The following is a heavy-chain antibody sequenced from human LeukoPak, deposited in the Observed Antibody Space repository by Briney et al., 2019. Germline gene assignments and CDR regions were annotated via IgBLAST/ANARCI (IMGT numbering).Heavy chain of an antibody. CDR1: GFTFSSYA. CDR3: AKVHQHWGLGYFDY. D-gene: IGHD7-27*01. V-gene: IGHV3-23*01. CDR2: ISGRGGST. Sequence: PGGSLRLSCAASGFTFSSYAMSWVRQAPGKGLEWVSAISGRGGSTYYADSMKGRFTISRDTSKNTLYLQMNSLRAEDTAVYYCAKVHQHWGLGYFDYWGQGTLVTVSS. J-gene: IGHJ4*02.